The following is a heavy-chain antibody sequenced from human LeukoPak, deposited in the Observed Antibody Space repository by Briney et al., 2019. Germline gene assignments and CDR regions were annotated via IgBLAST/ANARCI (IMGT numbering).Heavy chain of an antibody. J-gene: IGHJ4*02. V-gene: IGHV3-7*05. CDR3: ARSLGYCSAGSCFPFDY. CDR1: GFTFSSYW. Sequence: GGSLRLSCAASGFTFSSYWMSWVRQAPGKGLEWVANIKQDGSDKYYVDSVEGRFTISRDNAKNSLYLQMNSLRAEDTAVYYCARSLGYCSAGSCFPFDYWGQGTLVTASS. D-gene: IGHD2-15*01. CDR2: IKQDGSDK.